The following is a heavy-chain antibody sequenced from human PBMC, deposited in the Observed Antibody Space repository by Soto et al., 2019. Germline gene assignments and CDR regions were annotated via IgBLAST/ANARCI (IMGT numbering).Heavy chain of an antibody. J-gene: IGHJ3*02. CDR1: GGTFSRHA. V-gene: IGHV1-69*12. CDR3: AGAPPNDGGEHDAFDI. D-gene: IGHD4-17*01. Sequence: QVQLVQSGTEVKKPGSSVKVSCKASGGTFSRHAVNWVRQAPGQGLEWMGAILPIVDAINDAQKFQDRVTITAAESTGTVYMELRSLRSEDTAVYFCAGAPPNDGGEHDAFDIWGQGTLVIVSS. CDR2: ILPIVDAI.